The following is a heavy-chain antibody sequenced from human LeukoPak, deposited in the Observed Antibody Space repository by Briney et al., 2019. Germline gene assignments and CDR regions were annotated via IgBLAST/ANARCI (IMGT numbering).Heavy chain of an antibody. D-gene: IGHD3-16*01. CDR2: IYHSGST. CDR3: ARGGYYYYYMDV. V-gene: IGHV4-38-2*01. CDR1: GCSISSGDY. Sequence: SETLSLTCAVSGCSISSGDYWAWIRQPPGKGLEWIGSIYHSGSTYYNPSLKSRLTISVDTSKNQFSLKLSSVTAADTAVYYCARGGYYYYYMDVWGKGTTVTVSS. J-gene: IGHJ6*03.